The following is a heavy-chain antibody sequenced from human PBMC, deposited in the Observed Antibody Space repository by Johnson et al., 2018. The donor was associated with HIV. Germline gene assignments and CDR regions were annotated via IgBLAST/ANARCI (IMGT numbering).Heavy chain of an antibody. J-gene: IGHJ3*02. CDR3: ARDPPSYGSGSYFRAFDI. Sequence: QVQLVESGGGVVQPGRSPRLSCAASGFTFSRYGIHWVRQAPGKGLEWVAVISYDGSNKYYADSVKGRFTISRDNSKNTLYLQMNSLRAEDTAVYYCARDPPSYGSGSYFRAFDIWGQGTMVTVSS. V-gene: IGHV3-30*03. D-gene: IGHD3-10*01. CDR2: ISYDGSNK. CDR1: GFTFSRYG.